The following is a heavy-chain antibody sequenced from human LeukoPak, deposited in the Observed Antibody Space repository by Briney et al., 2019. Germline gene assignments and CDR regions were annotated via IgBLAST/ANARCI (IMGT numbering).Heavy chain of an antibody. CDR3: ARDQYSSSSGWFDP. Sequence: ASVKVSCKASGYTFTNYAMHWVRQAPGQRLEWMGWINAGNGNTKYSQKFQGRVTITRDTSASTAYMELSSLRSEDTAVYYCARDQYSSSSGWFDPWGQGALVTVSS. V-gene: IGHV1-3*01. J-gene: IGHJ5*02. D-gene: IGHD6-6*01. CDR1: GYTFTNYA. CDR2: INAGNGNT.